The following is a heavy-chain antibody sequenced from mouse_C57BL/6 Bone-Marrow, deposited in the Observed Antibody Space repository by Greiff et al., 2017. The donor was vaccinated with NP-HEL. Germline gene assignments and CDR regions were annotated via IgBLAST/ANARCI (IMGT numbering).Heavy chain of an antibody. CDR2: ISYDGSN. Sequence: EVQLQESGPGLVKPSQSLSLTCSVTGYSITSGYYWNWIRQFPGNKLEWMGYISYDGSNNYNPSLKNRISITRDTSKNQFFLKLNSVTTEDTATYYCARGGLRRGFAYWGQGTLVTVSA. J-gene: IGHJ3*01. CDR1: GYSITSGYY. V-gene: IGHV3-6*01. CDR3: ARGGLRRGFAY. D-gene: IGHD2-4*01.